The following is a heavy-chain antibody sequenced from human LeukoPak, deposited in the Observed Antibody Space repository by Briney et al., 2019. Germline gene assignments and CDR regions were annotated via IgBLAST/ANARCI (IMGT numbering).Heavy chain of an antibody. CDR2: ISYDGSNK. J-gene: IGHJ3*02. Sequence: PGRSLRLSCAASGFTFSSYAMHWVRQAPGKGLEWVAVISYDGSNKYYADSVKGRFTISRDNSKNTLYLQMNSLRAEDTAVYYCAREEEYYYDSSGTSHAFDIWGQGTMVTVSS. V-gene: IGHV3-30-3*01. D-gene: IGHD3-22*01. CDR1: GFTFSSYA. CDR3: AREEEYYYDSSGTSHAFDI.